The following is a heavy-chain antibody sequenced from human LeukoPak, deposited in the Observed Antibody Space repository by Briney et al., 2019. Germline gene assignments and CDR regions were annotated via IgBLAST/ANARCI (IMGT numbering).Heavy chain of an antibody. CDR3: ARDWGTYCSRSSCYSDFYYFDY. Sequence: VASVKVSCKASGYTFTGYYMHWVRQAPGQGLEWMGRINPNSGGTNYAQKFQGRVTMTRDTSISTAYMELSRLRSDDTAVYYCARDWGTYCSRSSCYSDFYYFDYWGQGTLVTVSS. CDR2: INPNSGGT. J-gene: IGHJ4*02. D-gene: IGHD2-15*01. V-gene: IGHV1-2*06. CDR1: GYTFTGYY.